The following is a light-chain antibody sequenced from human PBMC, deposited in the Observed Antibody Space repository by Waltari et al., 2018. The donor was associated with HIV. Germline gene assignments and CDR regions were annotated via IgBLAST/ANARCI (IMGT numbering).Light chain of an antibody. CDR2: AAS. Sequence: DIHLTQSPPSLSASVGDRVTITCRASQPVTSYLDWYQQKPGKAPKLLIYAASFLQTGVPSNFSASGSGTDFTLTISSLQPEDFAIYYCQQSYSNPFTFGEGTKLEIK. V-gene: IGKV1-39*01. CDR3: QQSYSNPFT. CDR1: QPVTSY. J-gene: IGKJ2*01.